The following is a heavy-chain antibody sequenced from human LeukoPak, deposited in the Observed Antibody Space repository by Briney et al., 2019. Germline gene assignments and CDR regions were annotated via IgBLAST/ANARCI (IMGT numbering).Heavy chain of an antibody. CDR2: ISYDGRNK. D-gene: IGHD3-9*01. CDR3: AKGYYEIHDAFDI. V-gene: IGHV3-30*04. J-gene: IGHJ3*02. Sequence: PGGSLRLSCAVSGFTFSTYAMRWVRQAPGKGLEWVAFISYDGRNKYYADSVKGRFTISRDNSKNTLFLQMNSLRAEDTAVYYCAKGYYEIHDAFDIWGQGTMVTVSS. CDR1: GFTFSTYA.